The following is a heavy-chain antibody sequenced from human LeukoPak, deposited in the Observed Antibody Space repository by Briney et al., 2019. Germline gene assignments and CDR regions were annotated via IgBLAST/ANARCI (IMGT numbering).Heavy chain of an antibody. J-gene: IGHJ5*02. Sequence: SETLSLTCTVSGGSISSGDYYWRWIRQPPGKGLEWLGYIYYSGSTYYNPSLKSRVTISVDTSKNQFSLKLSSVTAADTAVYYCARGYYDILTGVNWFDPWGQGTLVTVSS. D-gene: IGHD3-9*01. CDR2: IYYSGST. V-gene: IGHV4-30-4*08. CDR3: ARGYYDILTGVNWFDP. CDR1: GGSISSGDYY.